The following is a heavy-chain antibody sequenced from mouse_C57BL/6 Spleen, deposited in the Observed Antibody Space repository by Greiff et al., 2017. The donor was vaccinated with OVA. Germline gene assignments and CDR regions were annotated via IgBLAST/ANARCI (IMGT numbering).Heavy chain of an antibody. CDR2: IYPGDGDT. J-gene: IGHJ2*01. D-gene: IGHD3-2*02. Sequence: QVQLKESGAELVKPGASVKISCKASGYAFSSYWMNWVKQRPGKGLEWIGQIYPGDGDTNYNGKFKGKATLTDDKSSSTAYMQRRSMAAEDTSDYFSANADSSGSRHCDYWGQGTTLTVSS. CDR3: ANADSSGSRHCDY. CDR1: GYAFSSYW. V-gene: IGHV1-80*01.